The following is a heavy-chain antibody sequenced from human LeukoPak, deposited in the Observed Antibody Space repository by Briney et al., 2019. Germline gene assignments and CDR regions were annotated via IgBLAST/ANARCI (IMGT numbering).Heavy chain of an antibody. J-gene: IGHJ5*02. CDR1: GYTFTSYD. CDR3: ARRLPIAVAGRGLANWFDP. Sequence: ASVKVSCKASGYTFTSYDINWVRQATGQGLEWMGWMNPNSGNTGYAQKFQGRVTMTRNTSISTAYMELSSLGSEDTAVYYCARRLPIAVAGRGLANWFDPWGQGILVTVSS. CDR2: MNPNSGNT. D-gene: IGHD6-19*01. V-gene: IGHV1-8*01.